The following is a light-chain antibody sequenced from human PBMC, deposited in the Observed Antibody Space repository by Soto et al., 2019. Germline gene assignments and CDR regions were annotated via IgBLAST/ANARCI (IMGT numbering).Light chain of an antibody. CDR1: AGAVTTGHY. Sequence: QAVVTQEPSLTVSPGGTVTLTCGSSAGAVTTGHYPNWFQQKPGQAPRTLIYDTTNKLSWTPARFSGSLLGGKAALTLSGAQPEDEAEYYCLLSYSGARVFGGGTKLTVL. J-gene: IGLJ3*02. CDR2: DTT. V-gene: IGLV7-46*01. CDR3: LLSYSGARV.